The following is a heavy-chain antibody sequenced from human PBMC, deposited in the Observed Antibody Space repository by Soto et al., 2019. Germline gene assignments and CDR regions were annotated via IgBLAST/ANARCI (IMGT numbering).Heavy chain of an antibody. CDR3: ARDLGKALFDY. D-gene: IGHD1-1*01. Sequence: EVQLVESGGGLVQPGGSLRLSCAASGFTVSSNYMSWVRQAPGKGLEWVSVIYSGGSTYYADSVKGRFTISRHNSKNTLYLQMNSLRAEDTAVYDCARDLGKALFDYWGQGTLVTVSS. J-gene: IGHJ4*02. CDR2: IYSGGST. CDR1: GFTVSSNY. V-gene: IGHV3-53*04.